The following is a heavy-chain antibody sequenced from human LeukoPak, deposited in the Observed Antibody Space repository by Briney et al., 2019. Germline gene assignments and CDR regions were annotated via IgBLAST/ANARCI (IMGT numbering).Heavy chain of an antibody. J-gene: IGHJ4*02. V-gene: IGHV4-30-4*08. CDR3: ARADSVGVQLA. Sequence: PSETLSLTCTVSGGSISSGDYYWSWIRQPPGKGLEWIGYIYYSGSTYYNPSLKSRVTISVDTSKNQFSLKLSSVTAADTAVYYCARADSVGVQLAWGQGTLVTVSS. D-gene: IGHD5-18*01. CDR1: GGSISSGDYY. CDR2: IYYSGST.